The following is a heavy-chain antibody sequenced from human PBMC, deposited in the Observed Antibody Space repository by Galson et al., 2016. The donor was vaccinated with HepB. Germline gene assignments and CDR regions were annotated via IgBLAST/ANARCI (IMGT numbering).Heavy chain of an antibody. D-gene: IGHD4-11*01. Sequence: SLRLSCATSGFSFSNYFMAWVRQGPGKGLEYVSSISTGGAPYYIGSVKGRFTISRDNSKRTLYLQMDNLRSEDTAVYYCSKEDSTRIPVTEVMWRWFDPWGQGTRVTVSS. CDR3: SKEDSTRIPVTEVMWRWFDP. CDR2: ISTGGAP. V-gene: IGHV3-23*01. CDR1: GFSFSNYF. J-gene: IGHJ5*02.